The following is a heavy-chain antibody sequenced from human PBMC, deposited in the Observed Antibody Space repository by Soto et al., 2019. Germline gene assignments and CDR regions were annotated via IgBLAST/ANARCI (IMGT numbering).Heavy chain of an antibody. CDR3: GRSVRGHVVKYFDY. D-gene: IGHD3-10*01. CDR2: IYYSGST. CDR1: GGSISSYH. Sequence: PSETLSLTCTVSGGSISSYHWSWIRQPPGKGLEWIGYIYYSGSTNYNPSLKSRVTISVDTSKNQFSLKLSSVTPEDTAVYYCGRSVRGHVVKYFDYWGQGTLVTVSS. V-gene: IGHV4-59*12. J-gene: IGHJ4*02.